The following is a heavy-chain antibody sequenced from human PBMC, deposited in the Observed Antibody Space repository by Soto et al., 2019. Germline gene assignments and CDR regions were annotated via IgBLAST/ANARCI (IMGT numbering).Heavy chain of an antibody. Sequence: GGSLRLSCAASGFTFRNYAMSWVRQAPGKGLEWVSAISGSGGSTYYADSVKGRFTISRDNSKNTLYPQMNSLRAEDTAVYYCAKDIVTWLRVINYWGQGTLVTV. J-gene: IGHJ4*02. CDR3: AKDIVTWLRVINY. V-gene: IGHV3-23*01. CDR2: ISGSGGST. CDR1: GFTFRNYA. D-gene: IGHD5-12*01.